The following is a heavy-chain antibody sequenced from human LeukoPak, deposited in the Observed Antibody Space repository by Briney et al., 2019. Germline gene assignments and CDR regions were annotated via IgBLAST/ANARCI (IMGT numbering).Heavy chain of an antibody. J-gene: IGHJ4*02. V-gene: IGHV4-4*07. Sequence: SETLSLTCTVSGGSFSSYYWSCIRQSAGKGLEWIGRIYTSGSTNNNPSLKSRVTMSVDTSKNQFSLKLSSVTAADTAVYYCARGKGYDSGGYYVYCFDYWGRGTLVTVSS. CDR3: ARGKGYDSGGYYVYCFDY. CDR1: GGSFSSYY. D-gene: IGHD3-22*01. CDR2: IYTSGST.